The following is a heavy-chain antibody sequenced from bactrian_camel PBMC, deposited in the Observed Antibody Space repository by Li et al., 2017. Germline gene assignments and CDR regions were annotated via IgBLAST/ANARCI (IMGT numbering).Heavy chain of an antibody. CDR2: IAGSGST. CDR3: AADRDVNVPPSLVLDSHRYNY. J-gene: IGHJ4*01. V-gene: IGHV3S53*01. CDR1: GYTYSAHC. Sequence: HVQLVESGGGSVQAGGSLRLSCAFSGYTYSAHCMGWFRQAPGKEREGVAVIAGSGSTGYADSVKGRFTISKDTARNTLYLQMNSLQPEDTAMYYCAADRDVNVPPSLVLDSHRYNYWGQGTQVTVS.